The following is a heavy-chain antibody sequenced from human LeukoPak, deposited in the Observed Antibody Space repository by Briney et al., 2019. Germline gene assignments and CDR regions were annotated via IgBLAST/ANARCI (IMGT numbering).Heavy chain of an antibody. CDR3: ASWPVGWYGEDS. J-gene: IGHJ4*02. D-gene: IGHD6-19*01. Sequence: GGSLRLSCAASGFTFSNYWMHWVRQPPGKGLVWVSRIDGEGSGTSYADSVRGRFTISRDNAKNTVYLQMSSLRVEDTAVYYCASWPVGWYGEDSWGQGTLVTVSS. CDR1: GFTFSNYW. V-gene: IGHV3-74*01. CDR2: IDGEGSGT.